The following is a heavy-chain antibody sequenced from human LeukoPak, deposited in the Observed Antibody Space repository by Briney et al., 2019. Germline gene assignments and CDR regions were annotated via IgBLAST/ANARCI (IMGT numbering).Heavy chain of an antibody. CDR3: ATTSQYCSGGSCYFDGFDI. CDR1: GYSFTSYW. V-gene: IGHV5-51*01. Sequence: GESLKISCKGSGYSFTSYWIGWVRQMPGKGLEWMGIIYPGDSDTRNSPSSQGQVTISADKSISTAYLQWSSLKASDTAMYYCATTSQYCSGGSCYFDGFDIWGQGTMVTVSS. CDR2: IYPGDSDT. J-gene: IGHJ3*02. D-gene: IGHD2-15*01.